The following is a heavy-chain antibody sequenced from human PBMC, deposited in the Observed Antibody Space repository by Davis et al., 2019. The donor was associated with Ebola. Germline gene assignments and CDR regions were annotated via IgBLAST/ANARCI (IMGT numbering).Heavy chain of an antibody. Sequence: GESLKISCKGSGYSFTSYWIGWVRQMPGKGLEWMGRIDPSDSYTNYSPSFQGHVTISADKSISTAYLQWSSLKASDTAMYYCARRGAVYYYYGMDVWGQGTTVTVSS. CDR3: ARRGAVYYYYGMDV. CDR1: GYSFTSYW. J-gene: IGHJ6*02. D-gene: IGHD6-19*01. CDR2: IDPSDSYT. V-gene: IGHV5-10-1*01.